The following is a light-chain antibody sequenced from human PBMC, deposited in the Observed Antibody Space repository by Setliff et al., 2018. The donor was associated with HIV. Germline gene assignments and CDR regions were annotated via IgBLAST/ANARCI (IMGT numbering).Light chain of an antibody. CDR2: EVT. V-gene: IGLV2-14*01. J-gene: IGLJ3*02. CDR3: CSYTTTFTLV. CDR1: TSDVGRYNY. Sequence: QSALTQPASVSGSPGQSITISCTGTTSDVGRYNYVSWYQQHPGKAPKLIIYEVTQRPSGVSDRFSGSKSGNTASLSISGLQAEDEGDYYCCSYTTTFTLVFGGGTK.